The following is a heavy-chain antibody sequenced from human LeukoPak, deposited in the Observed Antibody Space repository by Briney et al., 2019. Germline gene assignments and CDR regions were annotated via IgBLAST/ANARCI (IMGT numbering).Heavy chain of an antibody. CDR2: ISSSSSTI. Sequence: GGSLRLSCAASGFTFSSYSMNWVRQAPGKGLEWVSYISSSSSTIYYADSVRGRFTISRDNAKNSLYLQMNSLRAEDTAVYYCARGPHHYDFWSGYPLNWFDPWGQGTLVTVSS. CDR3: ARGPHHYDFWSGYPLNWFDP. J-gene: IGHJ5*02. D-gene: IGHD3-3*01. CDR1: GFTFSSYS. V-gene: IGHV3-48*04.